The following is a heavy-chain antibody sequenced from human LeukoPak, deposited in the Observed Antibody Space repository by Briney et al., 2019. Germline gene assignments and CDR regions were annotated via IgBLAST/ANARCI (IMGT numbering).Heavy chain of an antibody. CDR3: ARGYCSSTSCYTTRFDY. CDR2: IIPILGIA. D-gene: IGHD2-2*02. J-gene: IGHJ4*02. V-gene: IGHV1-69*04. Sequence: SVKVSCKASGGTFSSYAISWVRQAPGQGLEWMGRIIPILGIANYAQKFQGRVTITADKSTSTAYMELSSLRSEDTAVYYCARGYCSSTSCYTTRFDYWGQGTLVTVSS. CDR1: GGTFSSYA.